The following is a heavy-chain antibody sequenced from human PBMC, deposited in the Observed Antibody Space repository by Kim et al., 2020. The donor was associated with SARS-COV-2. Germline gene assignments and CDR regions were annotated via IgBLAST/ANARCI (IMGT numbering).Heavy chain of an antibody. J-gene: IGHJ4*02. V-gene: IGHV3-23*03. CDR3: AKDRGSYFGGPQYYFDY. CDR2: IYSGGSST. Sequence: GGSLRLSCAASGFTFSSYAMSWVRQAPGKGLEWVSVIYSGGSSTYYADSVKGRFTISRDNSKNTLYLQMNSLRAEDTAVYYCAKDRGSYFGGPQYYFDYWGQGTLVTVSS. D-gene: IGHD1-26*01. CDR1: GFTFSSYA.